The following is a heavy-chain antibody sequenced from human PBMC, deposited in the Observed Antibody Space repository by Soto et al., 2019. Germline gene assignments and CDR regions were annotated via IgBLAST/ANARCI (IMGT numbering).Heavy chain of an antibody. CDR2: ISHSGRT. J-gene: IGHJ4*02. Sequence: SETLSLTCTVSGASLRSGSYYWSWIRQPPGKGLEWIGYISHSGRTNYGPSLKSRLTMSVDTSQNQFSLQLNSVTAADTAVYYCSYGSSFDYWGQGTLVTVSS. D-gene: IGHD3-10*01. V-gene: IGHV4-61*01. CDR1: GASLRSGSYY. CDR3: SYGSSFDY.